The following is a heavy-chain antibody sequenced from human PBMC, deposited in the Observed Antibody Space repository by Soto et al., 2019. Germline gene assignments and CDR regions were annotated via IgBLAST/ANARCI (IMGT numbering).Heavy chain of an antibody. CDR2: INPGNSET. CDR3: AGPDQNDVAS. D-gene: IGHD1-1*01. CDR1: GYSFINYW. Sequence: GESLKISCKVSGYSFINYWIGWVRQMPGKGLEWMAIINPGNSETRYSPAFQGQVTISADKSITTTYLQWDSLKASGSGMYFCAGPDQNDVASWGQGTLVTVS. J-gene: IGHJ5*02. V-gene: IGHV5-51*01.